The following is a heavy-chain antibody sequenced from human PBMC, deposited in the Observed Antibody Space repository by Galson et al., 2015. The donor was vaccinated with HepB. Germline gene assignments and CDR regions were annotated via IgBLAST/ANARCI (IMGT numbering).Heavy chain of an antibody. CDR1: GFTFSSYS. J-gene: IGHJ4*02. CDR2: ISSSSSYI. CDR3: ARGYSSGWYPGGY. D-gene: IGHD6-19*01. V-gene: IGHV3-21*01. Sequence: CAASGFTFSSYSMNWVRQAPGKGLEWVSSISSSSSYIYYADSVKGRFTISRDNAKNSLYLQMNSLRAEDTAVYYCARGYSSGWYPGGYWGQGTLVTVSS.